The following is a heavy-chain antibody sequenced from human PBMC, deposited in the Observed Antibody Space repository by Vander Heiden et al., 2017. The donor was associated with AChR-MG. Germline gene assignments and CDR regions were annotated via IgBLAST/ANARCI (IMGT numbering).Heavy chain of an antibody. D-gene: IGHD1-7*01. CDR1: GFSLSNARMG. V-gene: IGHV2-26*01. CDR3: ARIKAGTTDAFDI. CDR2: IFSNDEK. J-gene: IGHJ3*02. Sequence: QVTLKESGPVLVKPTETPTLTCTVSGFSLSNARMGVSWIRQPPGKALEWLAHIFSNDEKSYSTSLKSRLTISKDTSKSQVVLTMTNMDPVDTATYYCARIKAGTTDAFDIWGQGTMVTVSS.